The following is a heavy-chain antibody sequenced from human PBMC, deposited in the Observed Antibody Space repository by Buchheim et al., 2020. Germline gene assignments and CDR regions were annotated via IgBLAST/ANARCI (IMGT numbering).Heavy chain of an antibody. CDR1: KNTFNSYG. CDR3: ARVGPHCGGDCHSGYFDY. Sequence: QVQLVQSGAEVKKPGSSLKVSCKAPKNTFNSYGFSWVRQAPGQGLEWMGGIIPIFGTTESAQKFQGRVTISADKSTSIVSMELSGLGSEDTAVYYCARVGPHCGGDCHSGYFDYWDQGAL. J-gene: IGHJ4*02. D-gene: IGHD2-21*02. CDR2: IIPIFGTT. V-gene: IGHV1-69*06.